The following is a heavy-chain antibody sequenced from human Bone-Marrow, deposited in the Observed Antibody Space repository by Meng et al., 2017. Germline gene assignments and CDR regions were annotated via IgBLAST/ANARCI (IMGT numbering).Heavy chain of an antibody. Sequence: QVQLQQLGAGLLRPSGTLSLPCAVYGVSFSGYYWSLIRQPPGKGLEWIGEINHSGSTNYNPSLKSRVTISVDTSKNQFSLKLSSVTAADTAVYYCARGSWLQLWLQDYWGQGTLVTVSS. CDR3: ARGSWLQLWLQDY. J-gene: IGHJ4*02. V-gene: IGHV4-34*01. CDR2: INHSGST. CDR1: GVSFSGYY. D-gene: IGHD5-18*01.